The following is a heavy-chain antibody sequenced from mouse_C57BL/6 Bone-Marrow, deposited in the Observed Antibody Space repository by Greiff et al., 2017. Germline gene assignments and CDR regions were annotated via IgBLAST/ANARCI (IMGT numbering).Heavy chain of an antibody. D-gene: IGHD1-1*01. CDR2: INPGSGGT. V-gene: IGHV1-54*01. CDR3: AGMGKSYYYGSSYMWYFDV. J-gene: IGHJ1*03. Sequence: VKLQQSGAELVRPGTSVKVSCKASGYAFTNYLIEWVKQRPGQGLEWIGVINPGSGGTNYNEKFKGKATLTADKSSSAAYMQLSSLTSEDSAVYFCAGMGKSYYYGSSYMWYFDVWGTGTTVTVSS. CDR1: GYAFTNYL.